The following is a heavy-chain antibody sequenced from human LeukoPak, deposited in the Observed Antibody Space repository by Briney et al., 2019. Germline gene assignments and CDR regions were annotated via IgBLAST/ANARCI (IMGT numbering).Heavy chain of an antibody. CDR3: AKENDFVY. CDR1: GFTFSNYD. D-gene: IGHD3-3*01. Sequence: GGSLRLSCAASGFTFSNYDMHWVRQAPGKGLEWVAVISYDGTNKYYAESVKGRFTISRDNSKSTLYLQMNSLRAEDTAVYYCAKENDFVYWGQGTLVTVSS. V-gene: IGHV3-30*18. J-gene: IGHJ4*02. CDR2: ISYDGTNK.